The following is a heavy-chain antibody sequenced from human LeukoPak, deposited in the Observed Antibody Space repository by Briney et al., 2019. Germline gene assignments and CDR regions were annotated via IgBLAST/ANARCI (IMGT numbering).Heavy chain of an antibody. J-gene: IGHJ2*01. Sequence: GRSRRLSCAASGFTFSSYGMHWVRQAPGKGLEWVAVISHDGSNKYYADSVKGRFTISRDNSKNTLYLQMNSLRAEDTAVYYCAKDLCSTVVTPLCWYFDLWGRGTLLTASS. CDR1: GFTFSSYG. D-gene: IGHD4-23*01. CDR2: ISHDGSNK. V-gene: IGHV3-30*18. CDR3: AKDLCSTVVTPLCWYFDL.